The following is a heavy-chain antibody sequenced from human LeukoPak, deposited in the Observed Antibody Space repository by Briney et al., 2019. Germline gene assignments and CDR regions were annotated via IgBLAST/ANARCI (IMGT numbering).Heavy chain of an antibody. CDR3: AKSPRYQLPQGAFDY. D-gene: IGHD2-2*01. CDR1: GFTFSNYG. J-gene: IGHJ4*02. CDR2: IRYDGSNK. Sequence: GGSLRLSCAASGFTFSNYGMHWVRQAPGKGLEWVAFIRYDGSNKYYADSVKGRFTISRDNSKNTLYLQMNSLRAEDTAVYYCAKSPRYQLPQGAFDYWGQGTLVTVSS. V-gene: IGHV3-30*02.